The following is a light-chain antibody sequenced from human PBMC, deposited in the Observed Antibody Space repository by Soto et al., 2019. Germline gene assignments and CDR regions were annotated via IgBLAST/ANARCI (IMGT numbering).Light chain of an antibody. V-gene: IGKV1-5*01. CDR2: HAS. CDR3: QQYNSYS. J-gene: IGKJ1*01. CDR1: QSISNS. Sequence: PCPLPMSLPLGTRAPITCRASQSISNSLAWYQKKTGTAPQVLIYHASNLQSGVPSSFSGSGSGTEFTLTISSMQPDDFATYYCQQYNSYSFGHGTKVDI.